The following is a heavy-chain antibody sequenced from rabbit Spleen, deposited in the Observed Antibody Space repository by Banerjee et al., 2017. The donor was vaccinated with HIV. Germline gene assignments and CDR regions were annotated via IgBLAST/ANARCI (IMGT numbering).Heavy chain of an antibody. J-gene: IGHJ3*01. Sequence: QEQLVESGGGLVQPGGSLKLSCKASGFSFSSSDYICWVRQAPGKGLEWISCIAGSSSAFTYSATWAKGRFTISKASSTTVTLQMTNLTGADTATYFCARGSNSAAYAISLWGQGTLVTVS. D-gene: IGHD6-1*01. CDR3: ARGSNSAAYAISL. CDR1: GFSFSSSDY. V-gene: IGHV1S45*01. CDR2: IAGSSSAFT.